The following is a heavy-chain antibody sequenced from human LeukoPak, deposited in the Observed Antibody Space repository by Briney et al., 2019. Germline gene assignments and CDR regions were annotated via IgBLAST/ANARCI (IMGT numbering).Heavy chain of an antibody. CDR1: GFTFDDYA. Sequence: GGSLRLSCAASGFTFDDYAMLWVRQAPGKGLEWVSGISWNSGSIGYADSVKGRFTISRDNAKNSLYLQMNSLRAEDTALYYCAKGPYYDFWRDFNWIDPWGQGTLVTVSS. J-gene: IGHJ5*02. CDR3: AKGPYYDFWRDFNWIDP. V-gene: IGHV3-9*01. D-gene: IGHD3-3*01. CDR2: ISWNSGSI.